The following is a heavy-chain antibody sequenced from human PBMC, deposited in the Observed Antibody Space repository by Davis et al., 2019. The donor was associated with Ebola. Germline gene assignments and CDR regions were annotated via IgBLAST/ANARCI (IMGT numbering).Heavy chain of an antibody. D-gene: IGHD2-21*02. Sequence: HTGGSLRLSCAASGFTFSSYWMHWVRQAPGKGLVWVSRINSDGSSTSYADSVKGRFTISRDNAKNTLYLQMNSLRAEDTAVYYCARGLAYCGGDCDSGYFQHWGQGTLVTVSS. V-gene: IGHV3-74*01. CDR2: INSDGSST. CDR3: ARGLAYCGGDCDSGYFQH. J-gene: IGHJ1*01. CDR1: GFTFSSYW.